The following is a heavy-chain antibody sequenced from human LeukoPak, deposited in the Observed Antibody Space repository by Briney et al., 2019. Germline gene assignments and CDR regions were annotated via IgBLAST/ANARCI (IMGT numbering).Heavy chain of an antibody. Sequence: SETLSLTCTVSGGSISSYYWSWIRQPPGKGLEWIGYIYYSGSTNYNPSLKSRVTMSVDTSKNQFSLKLSSVTAADTAVYYCASGTIGEVVPAAIPYYYYYYMDVWGKGTTVTVSS. CDR3: ASGTIGEVVPAAIPYYYYYYMDV. J-gene: IGHJ6*03. CDR1: GGSISSYY. D-gene: IGHD2-2*01. CDR2: IYYSGST. V-gene: IGHV4-59*01.